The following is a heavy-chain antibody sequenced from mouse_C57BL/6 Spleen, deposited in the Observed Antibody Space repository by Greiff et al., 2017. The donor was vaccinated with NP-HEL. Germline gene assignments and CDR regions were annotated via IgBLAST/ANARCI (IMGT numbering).Heavy chain of an antibody. CDR2: IHPSDSGP. CDR1: GYTFTSYW. J-gene: IGHJ2*01. CDR3: AIAGADY. Sequence: QVQLQQPGAELVQPGASVKVSCTASGYTFTSYWMHWVKQRPGQGLEWIGRIHPSDSGPNSNQKFKGKATLTVDKSSSTAYMQLSSLTSEDSAVYYCAIAGADYWGQGTTLTVSS. V-gene: IGHV1-74*01.